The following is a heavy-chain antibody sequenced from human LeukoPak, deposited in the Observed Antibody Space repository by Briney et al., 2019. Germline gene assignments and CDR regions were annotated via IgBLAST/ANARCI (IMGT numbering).Heavy chain of an antibody. J-gene: IGHJ6*02. CDR3: ARDKIVYYDSSGYKGYYYYYGMDV. D-gene: IGHD3-22*01. V-gene: IGHV3-33*01. Sequence: GGSLRLSCAASGFTFSSYGMHWVRQAPGKGLEWVAVIWYDGSNKYYADSVKGRFTISRDNSQNTLYLQMNSLRAEDTAVYYCARDKIVYYDSSGYKGYYYYYGMDVWGQGTTVTVSS. CDR2: IWYDGSNK. CDR1: GFTFSSYG.